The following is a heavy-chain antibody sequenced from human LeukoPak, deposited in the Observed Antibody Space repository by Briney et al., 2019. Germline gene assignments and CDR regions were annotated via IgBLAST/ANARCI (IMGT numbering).Heavy chain of an antibody. CDR2: IYYSGRT. V-gene: IGHV4-39*07. CDR3: ASKEYYYYGMDV. CDR1: GGSISSSRYY. J-gene: IGHJ6*01. Sequence: SETPSPTWTVSGGSISSSRYYWGWIRQPPGKGLEWIGSIYYSGRTNYNPSLKSRVTISVDKSKNQISLKLSSVTAADTAVYYCASKEYYYYGMDVWGQGTTVTVSS.